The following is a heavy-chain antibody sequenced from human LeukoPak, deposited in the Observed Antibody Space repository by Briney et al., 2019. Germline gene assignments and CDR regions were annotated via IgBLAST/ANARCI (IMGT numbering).Heavy chain of an antibody. CDR3: ARGPTYYDFWSGYSIFDL. CDR1: GFTFSSYA. V-gene: IGHV3-23*01. J-gene: IGHJ2*01. D-gene: IGHD3-3*01. Sequence: PGGSLRLSCAASGFTFSSYAMSWVRQAPGKGLEWVSAISGSGGSTYYADSVKGRFTISRDNSKNTLYLQMNSLRAEDTAVYYCARGPTYYDFWSGYSIFDLWGRGTLLTVSS. CDR2: ISGSGGST.